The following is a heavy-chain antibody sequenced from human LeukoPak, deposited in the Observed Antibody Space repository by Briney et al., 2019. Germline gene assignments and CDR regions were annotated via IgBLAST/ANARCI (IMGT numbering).Heavy chain of an antibody. CDR3: AKDVVRVSPYYFDY. Sequence: GGSLRLSCAASGFTFRNYVIHWVRQAPGKGLEWVAVTSSDLNVKLYADSVKGRFTISRDNSKNTLYLQMNSLRAEDTAVYCCAKDVVRVSPYYFDYWGQGTLVTASS. CDR2: TSSDLNVK. D-gene: IGHD2-15*01. V-gene: IGHV3-30*18. J-gene: IGHJ4*02. CDR1: GFTFRNYV.